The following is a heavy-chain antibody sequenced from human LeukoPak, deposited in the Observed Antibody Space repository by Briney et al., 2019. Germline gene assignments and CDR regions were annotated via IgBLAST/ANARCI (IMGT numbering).Heavy chain of an antibody. CDR1: GFTFSSYA. V-gene: IGHV3-7*01. J-gene: IGHJ5*02. D-gene: IGHD2-15*01. Sequence: GGSLRLSCAASGFTFSSYAMHWVRQAPGKGLEWVANIKQDGGEKYYVDSVKGRFTISRDNARNSLFLQMNSLRAEDTAIYYCARGMAIAANWFDPWGQGTLVTVSS. CDR3: ARGMAIAANWFDP. CDR2: IKQDGGEK.